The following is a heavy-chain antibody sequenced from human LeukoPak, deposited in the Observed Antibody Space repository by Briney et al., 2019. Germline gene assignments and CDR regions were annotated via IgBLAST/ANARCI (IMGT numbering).Heavy chain of an antibody. J-gene: IGHJ4*02. V-gene: IGHV1-8*01. D-gene: IGHD3-22*01. CDR3: ARGSGSPHDY. CDR1: GYSFINYD. CDR2: MNPNSGHA. Sequence: ASVKVSCKASGYSFINYDINWVRQAPGQGLEWMGWMNPNSGHAAYAQKFQGRVTMTRNTSISTAYMELSSLRSEDTAVYYCARGSGSPHDYWGQGTLVTVSS.